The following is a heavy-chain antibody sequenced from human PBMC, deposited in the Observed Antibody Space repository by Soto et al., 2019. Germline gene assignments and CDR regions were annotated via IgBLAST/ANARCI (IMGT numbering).Heavy chain of an antibody. CDR2: INPNSGGT. V-gene: IGHV1-2*02. CDR1: GYTFTGYY. D-gene: IGHD5-18*01. J-gene: IGHJ5*02. Sequence: ASVKVSCKASGYTFTGYYMHWVRQAPGQGLERMGWINPNSGGTNYAQKFQGRVTMTRDTSISTAYMELSRLRSDDTAVYYCAIASGYSYGFRWFDPWGQGTLVTVSS. CDR3: AIASGYSYGFRWFDP.